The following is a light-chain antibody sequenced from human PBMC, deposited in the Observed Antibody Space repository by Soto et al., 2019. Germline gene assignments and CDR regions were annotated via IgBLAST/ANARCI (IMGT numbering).Light chain of an antibody. CDR2: GAS. J-gene: IGKJ3*01. CDR1: QSVSSNY. CDR3: HQYGTAPLT. Sequence: EIVLTQSPGTLSLSPGEGATLSCRASQSVSSNYLAWYQQKPGQAPRLLIYGASSRATGIPGRFSGSGSGTDFTLTISRLEPEDFSVYYCHQYGTAPLTFGPGTKVDIK. V-gene: IGKV3-20*01.